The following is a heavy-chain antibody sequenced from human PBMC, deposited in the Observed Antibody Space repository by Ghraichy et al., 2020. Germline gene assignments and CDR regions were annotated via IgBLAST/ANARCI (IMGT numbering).Heavy chain of an antibody. CDR3: ATDRGVY. D-gene: IGHD3-10*01. V-gene: IGHV3-7*01. Sequence: GGSLRLSCVVSGFPISDHWMNWVRQAPGKGLEWVANIKQGGREIYHLDSVKGRFTISRDDATNSAHLQMNSLRAEDTAVYYCATDRGVYWGQGTRVTVSS. J-gene: IGHJ4*02. CDR2: IKQGGREI. CDR1: GFPISDHW.